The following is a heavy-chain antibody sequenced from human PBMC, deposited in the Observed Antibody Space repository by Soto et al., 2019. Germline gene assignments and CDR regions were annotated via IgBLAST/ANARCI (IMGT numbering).Heavy chain of an antibody. Sequence: GGSLRLSCTASGFTFSTSAMSWVRQAPGRGLEWVSGISGSGAGTYYADSVKGRFTISRDNSKNTLYLQMSGLRAEDAAVYYCAKGPTVFGAVISFDYYYGMNAWGQGTPVTVSS. V-gene: IGHV3-23*01. CDR1: GFTFSTSA. J-gene: IGHJ6*02. CDR2: ISGSGAGT. CDR3: AKGPTVFGAVISFDYYYGMNA. D-gene: IGHD3-3*01.